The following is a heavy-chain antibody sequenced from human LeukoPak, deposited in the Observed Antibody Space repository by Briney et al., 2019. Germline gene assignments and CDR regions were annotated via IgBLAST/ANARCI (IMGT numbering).Heavy chain of an antibody. CDR2: ISHSGST. J-gene: IGHJ6*04. CDR1: GYSIGSGYN. V-gene: IGHV4-38-2*02. Sequence: PSESLSLTCTVSGYSIGSGYNWGCIRQPPGKGLEWIGSISHSGSTFYNQSIKSRVTISVDTSKNQFSLKLSSVTAADTAVYYCARDITIFGVVLLSPDVWVKGTTVTVSS. D-gene: IGHD3-3*01. CDR3: ARDITIFGVVLLSPDV.